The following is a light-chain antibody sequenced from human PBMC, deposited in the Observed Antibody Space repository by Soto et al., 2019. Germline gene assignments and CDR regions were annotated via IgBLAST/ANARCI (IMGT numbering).Light chain of an antibody. J-gene: IGLJ1*01. Sequence: QSALTQPPSASASPGQSVTISCTGTSSDVGGYNYVSWYQQRPGKAPKLMIYEVSQRPSGVPDRFSGSKSGNTATLTVSGLQAEDEADYYCSSFAGTTARLRVFGTGTKLTVL. CDR1: SSDVGGYNY. CDR3: SSFAGTTARLRV. CDR2: EVS. V-gene: IGLV2-8*01.